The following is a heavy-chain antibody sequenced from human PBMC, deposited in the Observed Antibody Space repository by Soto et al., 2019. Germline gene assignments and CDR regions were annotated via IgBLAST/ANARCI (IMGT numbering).Heavy chain of an antibody. J-gene: IGHJ6*02. Sequence: SETLSLTCTVSGGSIKSDYYWTWVRQPPGGGLEWMGYKYYSGATDSDPSLKRRVSFSVDMSKNQFSLNLTSVTVADTAVYYCARGRPNYFYYGLDVWGQGIPVTVSS. CDR1: GGSIKSDYY. V-gene: IGHV4-30-4*01. CDR2: KYYSGAT. CDR3: ARGRPNYFYYGLDV.